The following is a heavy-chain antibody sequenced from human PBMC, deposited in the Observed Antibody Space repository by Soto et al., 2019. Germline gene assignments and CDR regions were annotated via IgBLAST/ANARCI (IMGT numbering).Heavy chain of an antibody. Sequence: LKISCQCSGYTFSNFWIGWVRQLPGQGLEWMGIIYPGDHETRYSPSFLGKVTTSAETSINTAYLQWSSLEASDSAFYFCARSPRSSPYFDFWGQGALVTVSS. D-gene: IGHD6-13*01. CDR3: ARSPRSSPYFDF. V-gene: IGHV5-51*01. CDR1: GYTFSNFW. CDR2: IYPGDHET. J-gene: IGHJ4*02.